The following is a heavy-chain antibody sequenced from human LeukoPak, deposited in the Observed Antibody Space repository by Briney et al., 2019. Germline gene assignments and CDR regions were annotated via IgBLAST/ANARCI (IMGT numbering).Heavy chain of an antibody. Sequence: GGSLRLSCAASGFTFSDYYMHWIRQAPGKGLEWVSYFSSIGSTIYYADSVKGRFTVSRDNAKNSLYLQMNSLRAEDTAVYYCASGLRGVVRGPSGYWGQGTLVTVSS. J-gene: IGHJ4*02. CDR3: ASGLRGVVRGPSGY. D-gene: IGHD3-10*01. CDR2: FSSIGSTI. CDR1: GFTFSDYY. V-gene: IGHV3-11*01.